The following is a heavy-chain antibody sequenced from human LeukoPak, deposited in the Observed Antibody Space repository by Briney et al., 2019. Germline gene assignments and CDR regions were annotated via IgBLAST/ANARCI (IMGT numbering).Heavy chain of an antibody. CDR1: GGSISSSSYY. D-gene: IGHD3-22*01. CDR2: IYYSGST. Sequence: PLETLSLTCTVSGGSISSSSYYWGWIRQPPGKGLEWIGSIYYSGSTYYNPSLKSRVTISVDTSKNQFSLKLSSVTAADTAVYYCARDSRTIITMMNWFDPWGQGTLVTVSS. J-gene: IGHJ5*02. V-gene: IGHV4-39*07. CDR3: ARDSRTIITMMNWFDP.